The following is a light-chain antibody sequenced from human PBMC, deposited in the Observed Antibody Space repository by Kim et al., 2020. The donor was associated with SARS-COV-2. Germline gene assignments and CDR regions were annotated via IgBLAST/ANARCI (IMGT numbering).Light chain of an antibody. CDR3: QTWATGIQV. J-gene: IGLJ3*02. Sequence: ASVKLTCTLSSGHSSYAIGWYQQRPEKGPRYLMRLNSDGSHNKGDGIPDRFSGSSSGAERYLTISSLQSEDEADYYCQTWATGIQVFGGGTQLTVL. CDR1: SGHSSYA. V-gene: IGLV4-69*01. CDR2: LNSDGSH.